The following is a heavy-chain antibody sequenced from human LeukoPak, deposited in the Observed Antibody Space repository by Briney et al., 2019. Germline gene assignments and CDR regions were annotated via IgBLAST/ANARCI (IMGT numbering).Heavy chain of an antibody. CDR2: IYYSGST. V-gene: IGHV4-59*01. CDR3: AREDSTVRTYYFDY. J-gene: IGHJ4*02. Sequence: KSSETLSLTCTASGGSISSYYWSWIRQPPGKGLEWIGYIYYSGSTNYNPSLKSRVTISVDTSKNQFSLKLSSVTAADTAVYYCAREDSTVRTYYFDYWGQGTLVTVSS. CDR1: GGSISSYY. D-gene: IGHD4-17*01.